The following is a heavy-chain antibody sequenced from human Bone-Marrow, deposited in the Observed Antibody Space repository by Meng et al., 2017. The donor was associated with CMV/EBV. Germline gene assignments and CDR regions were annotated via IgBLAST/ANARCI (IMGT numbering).Heavy chain of an antibody. J-gene: IGHJ5*02. V-gene: IGHV3-11*04. CDR3: ARAEAAARHWFDP. Sequence: GESLKISCAASGFTFSDYYMSWIRQAPGKGLEWVSYISSSGSTIYYADSVKGRFTISRDNAKNSLYLQMNSLRAEDTAVYYCARAEAAARHWFDPWGQGTLVTVSS. CDR2: ISSSGSTI. CDR1: GFTFSDYY. D-gene: IGHD6-6*01.